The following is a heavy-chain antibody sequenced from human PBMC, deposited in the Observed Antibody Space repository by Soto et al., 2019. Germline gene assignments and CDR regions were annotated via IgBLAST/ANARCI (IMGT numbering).Heavy chain of an antibody. CDR3: ARRRATYVFSAAFDI. CDR2: VFYGGST. Sequence: QLQLQESGPGLVKPSESLSLTCTVSDDSISSGSYYWDWIRQPPGKGLEWIASVFYGGSTYHNPSLQGRVTVSVDTTKKQFCLTVTSVTAAVTAVYYCARRRATYVFSAAFDIWGQGTMVTVSS. D-gene: IGHD3-10*01. V-gene: IGHV4-39*01. J-gene: IGHJ3*02. CDR1: DDSISSGSYY.